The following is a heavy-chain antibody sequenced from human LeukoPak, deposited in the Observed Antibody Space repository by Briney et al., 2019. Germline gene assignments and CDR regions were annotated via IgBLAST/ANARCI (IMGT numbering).Heavy chain of an antibody. J-gene: IGHJ4*02. V-gene: IGHV3-30-3*01. D-gene: IGHD6-6*01. CDR3: ARSIEYSSSSVDY. CDR1: GFTFSSYA. Sequence: GGSLRLSCAASGFTFSSYAMHWVRQAPGKGLEWVAVISYDGSNKYYADSVKGRFTISRDNSKNTLYLQMNSLRAKDTAVYYCARSIEYSSSSVDYWGQGTLVTVSS. CDR2: ISYDGSNK.